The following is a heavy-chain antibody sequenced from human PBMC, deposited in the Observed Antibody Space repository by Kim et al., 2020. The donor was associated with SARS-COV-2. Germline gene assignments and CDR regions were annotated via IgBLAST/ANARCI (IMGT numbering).Heavy chain of an antibody. V-gene: IGHV3-23*01. D-gene: IGHD2-8*01. CDR2: ISGSGRYT. CDR1: GFSFSSYD. J-gene: IGHJ3*02. Sequence: GGSLRLSCAASGFSFSSYDMNWVRQAPGKGLEWVSSISGSGRYTFYADSVKGRFTVSRDSAKNTLYLSMNSLRADDTAVYYCAKVLRSPRMATDVTLAFDIGGQGTKVTVSS. CDR3: AKVLRSPRMATDVTLAFDI.